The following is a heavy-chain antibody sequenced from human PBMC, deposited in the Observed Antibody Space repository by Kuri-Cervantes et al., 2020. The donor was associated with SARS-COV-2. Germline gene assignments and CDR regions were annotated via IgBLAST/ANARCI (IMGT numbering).Heavy chain of an antibody. CDR3: ARPPGAATPDY. D-gene: IGHD2-2*01. V-gene: IGHV3-53*05. J-gene: IGHJ4*02. Sequence: GESLKISCAASGFTVSSNYMSWVRQAPGKGLEWVSVIYSGGSTYYADSVKGRFTISRDNSKNTLYLQMNSLRSDDTAVYYCARPPGAATPDYWGQGTLVTVSS. CDR2: IYSGGST. CDR1: GFTVSSNY.